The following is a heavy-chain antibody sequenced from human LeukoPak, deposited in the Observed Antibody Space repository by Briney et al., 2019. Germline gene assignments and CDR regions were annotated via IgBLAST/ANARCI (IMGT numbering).Heavy chain of an antibody. CDR1: GFTFSSYA. CDR3: ARDDCSSTSCYVGWFDP. D-gene: IGHD2-2*01. CDR2: ISGSGGST. V-gene: IGHV3-23*01. Sequence: GGSLRLSCAASGFTFSSYAMSWVRQAPGKGLEWVSVISGSGGSTYYADSVKGRFTISRDNSNNTLYLQMNSLRAEDTAVYYCARDDCSSTSCYVGWFDPWGQGTLVTVSS. J-gene: IGHJ5*02.